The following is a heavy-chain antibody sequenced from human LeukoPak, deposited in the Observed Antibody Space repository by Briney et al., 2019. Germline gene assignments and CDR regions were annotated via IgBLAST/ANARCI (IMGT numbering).Heavy chain of an antibody. V-gene: IGHV1-69*05. CDR3: ARERYPTYYYDSSGYYGRYFDY. J-gene: IGHJ4*02. CDR1: GGTFSIYA. Sequence: GASVKVSCKASGGTFSIYAISWVREAPGQGLEWMGRIIPIFGTANYAQKFQGRVTITTDESTSTAYMELSSLRSEDTAVYYCARERYPTYYYDSSGYYGRYFDYWGQGTLVTVSS. CDR2: IIPIFGTA. D-gene: IGHD3-22*01.